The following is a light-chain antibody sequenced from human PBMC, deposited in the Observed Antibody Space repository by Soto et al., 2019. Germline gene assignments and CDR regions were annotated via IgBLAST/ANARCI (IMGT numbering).Light chain of an antibody. CDR3: SSYTSISTRYV. J-gene: IGLJ1*01. CDR1: SSDVGGYNY. CDR2: EVS. Sequence: QSVLTQPASVSGSPGQPITISCTGTSSDVGGYNYVSWYQQHPGKAPKLMIYEVSNRPSGVSNRFSGSKSGNTASLTISGLQAEDEADYYCSSYTSISTRYVFGTGTKLTVL. V-gene: IGLV2-14*01.